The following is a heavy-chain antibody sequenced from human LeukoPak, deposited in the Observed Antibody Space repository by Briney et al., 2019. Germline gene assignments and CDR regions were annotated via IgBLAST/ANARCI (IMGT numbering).Heavy chain of an antibody. CDR2: ISGSGGST. CDR1: GFTFSSYA. CDR3: AKDLYNWNYYPVFDY. V-gene: IGHV3-23*01. D-gene: IGHD1-7*01. J-gene: IGHJ4*02. Sequence: TGGSLRLSCAASGFTFSSYAMSWVRQAPGKGLEWVSAISGSGGSTYYADSVKGRFTISRDNSKNTLYLQMNSLRAEDTAVYYCAKDLYNWNYYPVFDYWGQGTLVTVSS.